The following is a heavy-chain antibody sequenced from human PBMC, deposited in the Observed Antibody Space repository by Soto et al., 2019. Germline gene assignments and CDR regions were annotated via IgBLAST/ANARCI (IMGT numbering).Heavy chain of an antibody. CDR1: GYTFTSYG. CDR3: ARERDIVVVVAATRFDY. J-gene: IGHJ4*02. D-gene: IGHD2-15*01. CDR2: ISAYNGNR. V-gene: IGHV1-18*01. Sequence: ASVKVSCKASGYTFTSYGISWVRQAPGQGLEWMGWISAYNGNRNYAQKLQGRVTMTTDTSTSTAYMELSRLRSDDPAVYYCARERDIVVVVAATRFDYWGQGTLVTVSS.